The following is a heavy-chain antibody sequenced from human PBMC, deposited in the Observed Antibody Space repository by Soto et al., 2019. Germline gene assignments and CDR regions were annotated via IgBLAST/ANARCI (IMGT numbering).Heavy chain of an antibody. CDR3: ARTVDCSGGSCNLYYFDY. Sequence: ETLSLTCTVSGGSISRYYWSWIRQPPGTGLEWIGYIHYSGSTDYNPSLESRVTISVDTSKNQFSLKLTSVTAADTAVYYCARTVDCSGGSCNLYYFDYWGQGTLVTVSS. D-gene: IGHD2-15*01. CDR2: IHYSGST. CDR1: GGSISRYY. J-gene: IGHJ4*02. V-gene: IGHV4-59*01.